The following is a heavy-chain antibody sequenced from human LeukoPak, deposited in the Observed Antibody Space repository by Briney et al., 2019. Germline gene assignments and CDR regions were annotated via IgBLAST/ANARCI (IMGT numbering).Heavy chain of an antibody. V-gene: IGHV4-59*08. Sequence: PSETLSLTCTASGGSISGYYWSWIRQPPGKGLEWIGYIFHSGSTSYNPSLKSRITMSVDTSKNQFSLKLTSVTAADTAVYYCTRHYSSGWDFDYWGQGTLVTVSS. CDR3: TRHYSSGWDFDY. CDR1: GGSISGYY. CDR2: IFHSGST. D-gene: IGHD6-19*01. J-gene: IGHJ4*02.